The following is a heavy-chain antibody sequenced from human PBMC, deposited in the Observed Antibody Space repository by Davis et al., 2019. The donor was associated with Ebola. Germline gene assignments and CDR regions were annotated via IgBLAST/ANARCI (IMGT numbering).Heavy chain of an antibody. J-gene: IGHJ6*02. CDR3: ARDPTNLTGTSRSRYYYYGMDV. V-gene: IGHV3-53*01. Sequence: PGGSLRLSCAASGFTFSSYEMNWVRQAPGKGLEWVSVIYSGGSTYYADSVKGRFTISRDNSKNTLYLQMNSLRAEDTAVYYCARDPTNLTGTSRSRYYYYGMDVWGQGTTVAVSS. CDR1: GFTFSSYE. D-gene: IGHD1-20*01. CDR2: IYSGGST.